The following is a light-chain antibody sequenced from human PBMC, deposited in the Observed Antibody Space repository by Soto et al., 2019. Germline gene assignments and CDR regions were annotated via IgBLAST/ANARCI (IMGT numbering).Light chain of an antibody. V-gene: IGKV3-20*01. J-gene: IGKJ1*01. CDR3: QPYGSSPPT. Sequence: EIVLTQSPGTLSLSPGERATLSCRASQSVSSSYVAWYQQKPGQAPRLLIYEASIRAIVIPDRFSGSGSGTDFTLTISRLEPEDFAVYHCQPYGSSPPTFGQGSKVELK. CDR2: EAS. CDR1: QSVSSSY.